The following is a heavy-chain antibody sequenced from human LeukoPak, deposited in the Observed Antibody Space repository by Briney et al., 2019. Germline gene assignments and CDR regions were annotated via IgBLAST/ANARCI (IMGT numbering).Heavy chain of an antibody. CDR2: IGGSGGST. D-gene: IGHD3-10*01. V-gene: IGHV3-23*01. J-gene: IGHJ4*02. CDR3: AKARTTSGISPSD. Sequence: PGGSLRLSCAASGVTFSSYAMSWVRQPPGEVLEWVANIGGSGGSTYYADSVKGRFTISRDNSKNTLYLQMNSLRAEDTAVYYCAKARTTSGISPSDWGQGTLVTVSS. CDR1: GVTFSSYA.